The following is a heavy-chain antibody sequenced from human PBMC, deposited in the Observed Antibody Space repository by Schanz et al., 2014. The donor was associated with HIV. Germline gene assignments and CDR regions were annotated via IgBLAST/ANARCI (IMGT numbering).Heavy chain of an antibody. V-gene: IGHV1-69*06. J-gene: IGHJ4*02. Sequence: QVQLVQSGAEVKKPGSSVKVSCTASGGTFNSYAISWVRQAPGQGLEWMGGITPIFDTANYAQKFQGRVTMTTDTFTSTAYMELRSLRSDETAVYYCARDSTDYYDSSGYQYWGQGTLVTVSS. CDR2: ITPIFDTA. CDR1: GGTFNSYA. CDR3: ARDSTDYYDSSGYQY. D-gene: IGHD3-22*01.